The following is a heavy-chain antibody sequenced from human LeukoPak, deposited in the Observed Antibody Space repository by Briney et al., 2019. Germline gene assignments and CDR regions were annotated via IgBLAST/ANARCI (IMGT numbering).Heavy chain of an antibody. CDR3: ARWDAYCSGGRCYSGDFAFDI. Sequence: GGSLRLSCAASGFTFSIYWMSWVRQAPGKGLEWVASMKGDGSVKHFLDSVEGRFTISRDNAKNSLYLQMNSLRAENTAVYYCARWDAYCSGGRCYSGDFAFDIWGQGTMVTVSS. CDR1: GFTFSIYW. CDR2: MKGDGSVK. D-gene: IGHD2-15*01. J-gene: IGHJ3*02. V-gene: IGHV3-7*01.